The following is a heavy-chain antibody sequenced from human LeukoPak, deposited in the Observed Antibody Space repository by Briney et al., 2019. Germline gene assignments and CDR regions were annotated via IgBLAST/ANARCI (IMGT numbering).Heavy chain of an antibody. Sequence: SGGSLRLSCAASGFTLSSYWMHWVRQAPGKGLVWVSRINSDGSSTNYADSVKGRFTISRDNAKNTLYLQMYSLSAEDAAVYYWAREDRDYYYGMDVWGQGTTVTVSS. CDR3: AREDRDYYYGMDV. CDR1: GFTLSSYW. V-gene: IGHV3-74*01. CDR2: INSDGSST. J-gene: IGHJ6*02.